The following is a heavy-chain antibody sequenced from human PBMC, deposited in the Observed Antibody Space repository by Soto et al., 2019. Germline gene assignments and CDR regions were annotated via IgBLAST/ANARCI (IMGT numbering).Heavy chain of an antibody. D-gene: IGHD4-4*01. CDR1: GGSISSYY. Sequence: PSETLSLTCTVSGGSISSYYWSWIRQPPGKGLEWIGYIYYSGSTNYNPSLKSRVTISVDTSKNQFSLKLSSVTAADTAVYYCARFANDYSNGDYFDYWGQGTLVTV. CDR2: IYYSGST. CDR3: ARFANDYSNGDYFDY. J-gene: IGHJ4*02. V-gene: IGHV4-59*01.